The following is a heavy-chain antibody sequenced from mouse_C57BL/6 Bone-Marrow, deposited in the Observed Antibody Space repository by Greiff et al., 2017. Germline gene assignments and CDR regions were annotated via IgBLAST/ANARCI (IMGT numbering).Heavy chain of an antibody. Sequence: VKLQQPGTELVKPGASVKLSCKAYGYTFTSYWMHWVKQRPGQGLEWIGNINPSNGGTNYNEKFKSKATLTVDKSSSTAYMQLSSLTSEDSAVCYCARWDYYYAMDYWGQGTSVTVSS. V-gene: IGHV1-53*01. D-gene: IGHD4-1*01. J-gene: IGHJ4*01. CDR2: INPSNGGT. CDR3: ARWDYYYAMDY. CDR1: GYTFTSYW.